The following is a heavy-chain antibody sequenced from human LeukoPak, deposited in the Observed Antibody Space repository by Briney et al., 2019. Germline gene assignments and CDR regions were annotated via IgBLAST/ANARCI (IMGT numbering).Heavy chain of an antibody. CDR3: ARGGGELLSALDI. V-gene: IGHV4-34*01. CDR1: GGSFSGYY. J-gene: IGHJ3*02. D-gene: IGHD1-26*01. CDR2: INHSGST. Sequence: SETLSLTCAVYGGSFSGYYWSWIRQPPGKGLEWIGEINHSGSTNYNPSLKSRVTISVDTSKNQFSLKLSSVTAADTAVYYCARGGGELLSALDIWGQGTMVTVSS.